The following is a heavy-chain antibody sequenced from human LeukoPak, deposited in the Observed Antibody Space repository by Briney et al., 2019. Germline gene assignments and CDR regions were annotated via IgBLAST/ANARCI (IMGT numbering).Heavy chain of an antibody. Sequence: GGSLRLTCEASGFTFRHSWLSWIRQTPGKGLEWVANIHPDSSDKFYVDSMEGRFTISRDNTKNSLYLQIDNARLDDTGLYYCTRLPRETAGDYWGQGVPVIVSS. D-gene: IGHD1-14*01. CDR3: TRLPRETAGDY. V-gene: IGHV3-7*03. J-gene: IGHJ4*02. CDR2: IHPDSSDK. CDR1: GFTFRHSW.